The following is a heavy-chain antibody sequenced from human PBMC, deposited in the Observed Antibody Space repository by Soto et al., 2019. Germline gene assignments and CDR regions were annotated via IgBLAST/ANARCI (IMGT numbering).Heavy chain of an antibody. Sequence: PGGSLRLSCSASGFTFSSYAMHWVRQAPGKGLEYVSAISSNGGSTYYADSVKGRFTISRDNSKNTLYLQMSSLRAEDTAVYYCVKAPTANYYYYGMGVWGQGTTVTVSS. CDR3: VKAPTANYYYYGMGV. V-gene: IGHV3-64D*06. D-gene: IGHD5-18*01. CDR2: ISSNGGST. J-gene: IGHJ6*02. CDR1: GFTFSSYA.